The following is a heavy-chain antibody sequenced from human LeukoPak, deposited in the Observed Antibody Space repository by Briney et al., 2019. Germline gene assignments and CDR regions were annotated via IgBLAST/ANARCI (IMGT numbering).Heavy chain of an antibody. V-gene: IGHV3-21*01. CDR2: ISSSSSYI. J-gene: IGHJ3*02. CDR3: ASGWLAQGAFDI. Sequence: GGSLRLSCAASGFTFSSYSMNWVRQAPGKGLEWVSSISSSSSYIYYADSVKGRFTISRDNAKNSLYLQMNSLRAEDTAVYYCASGWLAQGAFDIWGQGTMVTVSS. D-gene: IGHD6-19*01. CDR1: GFTFSSYS.